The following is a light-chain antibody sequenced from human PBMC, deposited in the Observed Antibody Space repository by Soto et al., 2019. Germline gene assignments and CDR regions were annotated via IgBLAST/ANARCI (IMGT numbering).Light chain of an antibody. V-gene: IGKV3D-20*02. CDR1: QTVTGNY. CDR3: QQRSNWPPLT. J-gene: IGKJ4*01. CDR2: SAS. Sequence: VLTQTHGTLSLSPGERATLSCSVSQTVTGNYLAWYHQKPGQAPRLLIHSASSRATGIPDRFSGSGSGTDFTLTISSLEPEDFAVYYCQQRSNWPPLTFGGGT.